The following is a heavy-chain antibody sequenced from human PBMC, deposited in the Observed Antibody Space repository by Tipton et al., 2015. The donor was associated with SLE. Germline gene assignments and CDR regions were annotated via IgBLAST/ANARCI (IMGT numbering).Heavy chain of an antibody. CDR1: GFTVSSNY. CDR3: ARRDSSGLRFDP. D-gene: IGHD3-22*01. Sequence: GSLRLSCAASGFTVSSNYMSWVRQAPGKGLEWVSVIYSGGYTYYADPVKGRFTISRDNSKSSLYLQMNSLRAEDTAVYYCARRDSSGLRFDPWGQGTLVTVSS. V-gene: IGHV3-53*01. J-gene: IGHJ5*02. CDR2: IYSGGYT.